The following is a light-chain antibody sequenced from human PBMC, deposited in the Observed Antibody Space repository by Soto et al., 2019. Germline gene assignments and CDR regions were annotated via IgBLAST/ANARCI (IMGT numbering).Light chain of an antibody. Sequence: EIVLTQSPGTLSLSPGERATLSCRASQTVRSSHLAWYQQKPGQAPRLLIYGASSRATGIPDRFSGSGSGTDFTLTISRLEPEDFAVYSCQQYISSPATFGQGTKVEF. CDR1: QTVRSSH. CDR2: GAS. V-gene: IGKV3-20*01. CDR3: QQYISSPAT. J-gene: IGKJ1*01.